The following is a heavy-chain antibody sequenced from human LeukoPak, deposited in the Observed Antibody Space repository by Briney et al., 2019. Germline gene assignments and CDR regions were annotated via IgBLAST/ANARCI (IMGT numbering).Heavy chain of an antibody. CDR3: ARPLDYYDSSGYYGGGDAFDI. CDR1: GGSISSYY. Sequence: SETLSLTCTVSGGSISSYYWSWIRQPAGKGLEWIGRIYTSGSTNYNPSLKSRVTISVDKSKNQFSLKLSSVTAADTAVYYCARPLDYYDSSGYYGGGDAFDIWGQGTMVTVSS. CDR2: IYTSGST. J-gene: IGHJ3*02. V-gene: IGHV4-4*07. D-gene: IGHD3-22*01.